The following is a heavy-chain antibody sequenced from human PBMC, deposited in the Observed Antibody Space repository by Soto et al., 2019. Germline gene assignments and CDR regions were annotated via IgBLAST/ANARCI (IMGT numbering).Heavy chain of an antibody. CDR1: GFSFISFD. V-gene: IGHV3-9*01. D-gene: IGHD3-10*01. CDR2: INWDSGRI. CDR3: AKDMRSGYGSGYYPFYYFDY. Sequence: PGGSLRLSCAASGFSFISFDMNWVRQAPGKGLEWVSGINWDSGRIAYAGSVKGRFTISRDNAKKSLYLQMNSLRAEDTALYYCAKDMRSGYGSGYYPFYYFDYWGHGTLVTVSS. J-gene: IGHJ4*01.